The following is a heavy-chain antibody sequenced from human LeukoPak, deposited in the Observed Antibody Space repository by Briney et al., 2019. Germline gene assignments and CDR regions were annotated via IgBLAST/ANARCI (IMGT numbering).Heavy chain of an antibody. CDR2: ISSSTSYI. V-gene: IGHV3-21*01. D-gene: IGHD1-1*01. CDR1: GFTFSSYS. J-gene: IGHJ3*02. Sequence: GGSLRLSCAASGFTFSSYSMNWVRQAPGKGLEWVSSISSSTSYIYYADSVKGRFTISRDNAKNSLYLQMNSLRAEDTAVYYCARGRTKRLGSDAFDIWGQGTMVTVSS. CDR3: ARGRTKRLGSDAFDI.